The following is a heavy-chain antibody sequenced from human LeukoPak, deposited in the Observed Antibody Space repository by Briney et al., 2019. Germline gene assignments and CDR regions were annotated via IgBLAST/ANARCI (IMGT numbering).Heavy chain of an antibody. V-gene: IGHV3-11*04. CDR2: ISSSGSTI. Sequence: GGSLRLSCAASGFTFSDYYMSWIRQAPGKGLEWVSYISSSGSTIYYADSVKGRFTISRDNAKNSLYLQMNSLRAEDTAVYYCAREVITMIVVVITTGAFDIWGQGTMVTVSS. CDR1: GFTFSDYY. D-gene: IGHD3-22*01. CDR3: AREVITMIVVVITTGAFDI. J-gene: IGHJ3*02.